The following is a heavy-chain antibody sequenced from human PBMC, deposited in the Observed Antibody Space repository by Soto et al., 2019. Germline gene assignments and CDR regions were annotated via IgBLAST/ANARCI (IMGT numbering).Heavy chain of an antibody. CDR2: FDPEDGET. J-gene: IGHJ6*02. V-gene: IGHV1-24*01. CDR1: GYTLTELS. D-gene: IGHD6-13*01. Sequence: ASVKVSCKVSGYTLTELSMHWVRQAPGKGLEWMGGFDPEDGETINAQKFQGRVTMTEDTSTDTAYMELSSLRSEDTAVYYCATGGSAKSSSWSALGYYYYGMDVWGQGTTVTVSS. CDR3: ATGGSAKSSSWSALGYYYYGMDV.